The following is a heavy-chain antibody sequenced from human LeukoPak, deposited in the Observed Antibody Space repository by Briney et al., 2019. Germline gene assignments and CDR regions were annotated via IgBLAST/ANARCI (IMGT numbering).Heavy chain of an antibody. CDR3: ARGPTVTTFNAFDI. V-gene: IGHV3-64*01. CDR1: GFTFSDYG. CDR2: ISSTGTYT. J-gene: IGHJ3*02. D-gene: IGHD4-17*01. Sequence: PGGSLRLSCVASGFTFSDYGIYWVRQAPGKGLEHVSAISSTGTYTYYANSVRGRSTISRDNSKNTLYLQMGSLRAEDMAVYYCARGPTVTTFNAFDIWGQGTMVTVSS.